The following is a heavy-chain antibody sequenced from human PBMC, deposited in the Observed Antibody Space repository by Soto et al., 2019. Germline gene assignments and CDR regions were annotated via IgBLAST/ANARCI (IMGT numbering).Heavy chain of an antibody. D-gene: IGHD3-9*01. CDR1: GYTLSHNY. Sequence: ASVKVSCKASGYTLSHNYMHWVRQAPGQGLEWMAMINPRDGSATYSHKFQGRVTVTRDTSTSTVDMVLSSLRSDDTAIYYCARGKERLTGAFDLWGR. J-gene: IGHJ2*01. V-gene: IGHV1-46*01. CDR2: INPRDGSA. CDR3: ARGKERLTGAFDL.